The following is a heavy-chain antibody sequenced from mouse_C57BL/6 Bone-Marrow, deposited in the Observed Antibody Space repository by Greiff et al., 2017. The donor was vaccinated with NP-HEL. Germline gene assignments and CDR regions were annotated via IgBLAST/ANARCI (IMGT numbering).Heavy chain of an antibody. J-gene: IGHJ3*01. CDR1: GYTFTSYW. CDR3: ARGLVFAY. CDR2: IHPNSGST. Sequence: VKLQESGAELVKPGASVKLSCKASGYTFTSYWMHWVKQRPGQGLEWIGMIHPNSGSTNYNEKFKSKATLTVDKSSSTAYMQLSSLTSEDSAVYYCARGLVFAYWGQGTLVTVSA. V-gene: IGHV1-64*01.